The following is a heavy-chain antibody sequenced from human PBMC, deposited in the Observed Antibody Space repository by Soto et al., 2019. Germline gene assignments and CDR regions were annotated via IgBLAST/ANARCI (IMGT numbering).Heavy chain of an antibody. J-gene: IGHJ6*04. V-gene: IGHV1-58*01. CDR3: SADHGYYGSESYTAHMDV. CDR1: GFTFTSSA. D-gene: IGHD3-10*01. Sequence: SLRVSCKASGFTFTSSAVQWVRQARGQRLEWIGWIVVGSGNTNYAQKFQERVTITRDMSTSTAYMELSSLRSEYTAVYYCSADHGYYGSESYTAHMDVWGKGTTVIVAS. CDR2: IVVGSGNT.